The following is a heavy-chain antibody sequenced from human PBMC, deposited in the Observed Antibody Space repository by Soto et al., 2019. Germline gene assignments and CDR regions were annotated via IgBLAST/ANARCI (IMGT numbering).Heavy chain of an antibody. CDR2: IYSSGTI. CDR1: GGSMNTYY. Sequence: SATLSLTCPVSGGSMNTYYWTWLRPPPGKGLEWIGYIYSSGTIHYSPSLKGRVTISLDTSKNQFSLNLNSVTAADTAVYYCARGSKSGGSPRDSWGQGILVTVSA. D-gene: IGHD2-15*01. J-gene: IGHJ4*02. CDR3: ARGSKSGGSPRDS. V-gene: IGHV4-59*01.